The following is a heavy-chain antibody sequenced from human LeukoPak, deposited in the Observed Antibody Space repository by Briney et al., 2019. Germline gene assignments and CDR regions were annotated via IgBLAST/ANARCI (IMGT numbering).Heavy chain of an antibody. D-gene: IGHD5-12*01. Sequence: ASVKVSCKTSGYTFMSFGISWVRQAPGQGLEWMGWISAYNGNTNYAQKLQGRVTMTTDTSTSTAYMELRSLRSDDTAVYYCARENADIVATIFDYWGQGTLVTVSS. CDR1: GYTFMSFG. CDR3: ARENADIVATIFDY. J-gene: IGHJ4*02. V-gene: IGHV1-18*01. CDR2: ISAYNGNT.